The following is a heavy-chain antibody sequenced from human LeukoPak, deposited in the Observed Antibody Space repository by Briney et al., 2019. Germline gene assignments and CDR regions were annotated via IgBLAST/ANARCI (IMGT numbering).Heavy chain of an antibody. Sequence: SETLSLTCAVYGGSFCGYYWSCIRQPPGGGREWIGEINHRGSTNYNPSLKSRVTISVDTSKNQFSLKLSSVTAADTAVYYCARADVLLWFGESLTDYGMDVWGQGTTVTVSS. V-gene: IGHV4-34*01. CDR1: GGSFCGYY. CDR3: ARADVLLWFGESLTDYGMDV. J-gene: IGHJ6*02. CDR2: INHRGST. D-gene: IGHD3-10*01.